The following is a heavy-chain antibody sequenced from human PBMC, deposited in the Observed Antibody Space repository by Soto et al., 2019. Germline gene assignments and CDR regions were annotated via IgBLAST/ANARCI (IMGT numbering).Heavy chain of an antibody. V-gene: IGHV1-2*04. CDR3: AREVAGRTLYYGFDV. J-gene: IGHJ6*02. CDR1: GYTFTGYY. Sequence: ASVKVTCKDSGYTFTGYYFHWVRQAPGQGLEWMGWINPNSGATNYAQKFQGWVTMTRDTSISTVYIELNRLRSDDTAVYYCAREVAGRTLYYGFDVWGQGTTVTVSS. CDR2: INPNSGAT. D-gene: IGHD6-13*01.